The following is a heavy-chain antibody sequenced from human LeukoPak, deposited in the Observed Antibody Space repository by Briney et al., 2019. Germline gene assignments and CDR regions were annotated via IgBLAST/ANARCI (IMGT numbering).Heavy chain of an antibody. J-gene: IGHJ3*02. Sequence: ASVKVSCKASGYTFTSYGISWVRQAPGQGLEWMGWNSAYNGNTNYAQKLQGRVTMTTDTSTSTAYMELRSLRSDDTAVYYCATELGLRIAFDIWGQGTMVTVSS. CDR1: GYTFTSYG. CDR3: ATELGLRIAFDI. CDR2: NSAYNGNT. D-gene: IGHD5/OR15-5a*01. V-gene: IGHV1-18*01.